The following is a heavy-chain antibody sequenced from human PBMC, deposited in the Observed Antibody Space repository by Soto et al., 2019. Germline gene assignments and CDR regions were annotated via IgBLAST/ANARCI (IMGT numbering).Heavy chain of an antibody. CDR1: GFTFSSYS. Sequence: EVQLVESGGGLVQPGGSLRLSCAASGFTFSSYSMNWVRQAPGKGLEWVSSISSSSSYIYYADSVKGRFTISRDNAKNSLYLQMNSLRAEDTAVYYCARGFKGVFGPRYDFWSDYYYYYGMDVWGQGTTVTVSS. D-gene: IGHD3-3*01. CDR2: ISSSSSYI. CDR3: ARGFKGVFGPRYDFWSDYYYYYGMDV. V-gene: IGHV3-21*01. J-gene: IGHJ6*02.